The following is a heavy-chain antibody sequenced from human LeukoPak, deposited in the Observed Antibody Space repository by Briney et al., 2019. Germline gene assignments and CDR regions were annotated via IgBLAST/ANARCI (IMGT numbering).Heavy chain of an antibody. D-gene: IGHD2-15*01. CDR1: GGSIIRYY. CDR2: IYYRGST. Sequence: SETLSLTCTVSGGSIIRYYWSWVRQPPGKGLEWVGYIYYRGSTNYNPSLKSRVPISVHTSKKQFLLKLSSVTGAEPAVYYCARGRRLGHYCSGGSCYFDYWGQGTLVTVSS. CDR3: ARGRRLGHYCSGGSCYFDY. V-gene: IGHV4-59*12. J-gene: IGHJ4*02.